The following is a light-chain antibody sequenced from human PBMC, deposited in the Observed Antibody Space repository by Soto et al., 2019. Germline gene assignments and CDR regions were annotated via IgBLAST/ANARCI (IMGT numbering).Light chain of an antibody. CDR2: GAS. Sequence: EIVLTQSPVTLSVSPGERATLSCRASENIRSILAWYQHRPGQAPRLLIYGASTRATGIPARFSGSGSGTEFTLTISSLQSEDFAVYYCQKYYTWPLTFGGGTNVEIK. J-gene: IGKJ4*01. V-gene: IGKV3-15*01. CDR1: ENIRSI. CDR3: QKYYTWPLT.